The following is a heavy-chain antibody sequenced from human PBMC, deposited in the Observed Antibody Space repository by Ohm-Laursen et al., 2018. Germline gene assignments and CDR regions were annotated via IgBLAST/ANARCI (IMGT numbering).Heavy chain of an antibody. CDR1: GGSISSYY. J-gene: IGHJ4*02. CDR2: IYYSGST. V-gene: IGHV4-59*08. CDR3: ARQESSGWYPDY. Sequence: SDTLSLTCSVSGGSISSYYWTWIRQPPGKGLEWIGYIYYSGSTNYNPSLKSRDTISVDTSKNQFSLKLSSVTAADTAVYYCARQESSGWYPDYWGQGTLVTVSS. D-gene: IGHD6-19*01.